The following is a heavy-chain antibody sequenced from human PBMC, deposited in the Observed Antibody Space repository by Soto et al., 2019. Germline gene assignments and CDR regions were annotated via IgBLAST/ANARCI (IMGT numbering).Heavy chain of an antibody. V-gene: IGHV3-33*01. CDR3: ARDIVGATTDSY. J-gene: IGHJ4*02. CDR2: IWYDGSNK. Sequence: QVQLVESGGGVVQPGRSLRLSCVASGFTFSSYGMHRVRQAPGKGLEWVAVIWYDGSNKYYADSVKGRFTISRDNSKNTLYLQMNSLRAEDTAVYYCARDIVGATTDSYWGQGTLVTVSS. CDR1: GFTFSSYG. D-gene: IGHD1-26*01.